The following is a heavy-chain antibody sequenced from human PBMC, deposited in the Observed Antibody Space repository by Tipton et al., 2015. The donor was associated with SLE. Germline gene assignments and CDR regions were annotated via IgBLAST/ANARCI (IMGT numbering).Heavy chain of an antibody. CDR3: ARVNVVVPAAPSAGYFQH. V-gene: IGHV4-39*07. CDR1: GGSISSSSFS. CDR2: ISYSGSI. Sequence: LRLSCTVSGGSISSSSFSWGWIRQPPGKGLEWIGRISYSGSIYYTPSLKSRVTLSVDTSKNQFSLKLSSVTAADTAVYYCARVNVVVPAAPSAGYFQHWGQGTLVTVSS. D-gene: IGHD2-2*01. J-gene: IGHJ1*01.